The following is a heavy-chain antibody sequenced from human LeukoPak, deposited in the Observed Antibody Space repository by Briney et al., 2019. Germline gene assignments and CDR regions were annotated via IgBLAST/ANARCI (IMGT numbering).Heavy chain of an antibody. CDR3: ARGLVVATSELDY. V-gene: IGHV1-46*01. CDR1: GYTFTSHY. Sequence: ASVKVSCKASGYTFTSHYMYWVRQAPGHGLEWMGIIDPSGGTTSYAQKFQGRVTMTRDTSTSTVYMELSSLRSEDTAVYYCARGLVVATSELDYWGQGTLVTVSS. D-gene: IGHD1-26*01. CDR2: IDPSGGTT. J-gene: IGHJ4*02.